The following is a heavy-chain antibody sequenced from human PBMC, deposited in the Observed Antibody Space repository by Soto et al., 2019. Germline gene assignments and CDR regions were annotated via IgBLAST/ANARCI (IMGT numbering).Heavy chain of an antibody. CDR1: GFTFSSYA. CDR3: ARDVIGHDNYETIGYYFDH. Sequence: GGSLRLSCAASGFTFSSYAMSWVRQAPGKGLEWVSAISGSGSSTYYADSVKGRFTISRDNSKNTLYLQMNSLRAEDTAVYYCARDVIGHDNYETIGYYFDHWGPGTLVTVSS. CDR2: ISGSGSST. D-gene: IGHD3-16*01. V-gene: IGHV3-23*01. J-gene: IGHJ4*02.